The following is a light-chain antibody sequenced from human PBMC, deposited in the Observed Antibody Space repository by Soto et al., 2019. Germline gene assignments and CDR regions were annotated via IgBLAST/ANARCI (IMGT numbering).Light chain of an antibody. CDR2: DAS. J-gene: IGKJ4*01. CDR3: QQRSNWPPT. Sequence: SVLTQSPATLSLSPGERATLSCRASQSVSSYLAWYQQKPGQAPRLLIYDASNRATGIPARFSGSGSGTDFTLTISSLEPEDFAVYYCQQRSNWPPTFGGGTKVDIK. CDR1: QSVSSY. V-gene: IGKV3-11*01.